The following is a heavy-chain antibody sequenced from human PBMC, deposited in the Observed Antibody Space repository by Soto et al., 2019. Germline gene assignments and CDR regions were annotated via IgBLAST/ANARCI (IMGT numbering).Heavy chain of an antibody. V-gene: IGHV4-4*07. CDR3: ARGGGSGGSRLDY. J-gene: IGHJ4*02. Sequence: SETLSLTCNVSGGFISSYYWSWIRQSAGQRLEWIGRIFSSGSTNYNPSLKSRVAMSVDTSTRQLSLKVTSVTAADTAVYYCARGGGSGGSRLDYWGQGILVTVSS. D-gene: IGHD2-15*01. CDR1: GGFISSYY. CDR2: IFSSGST.